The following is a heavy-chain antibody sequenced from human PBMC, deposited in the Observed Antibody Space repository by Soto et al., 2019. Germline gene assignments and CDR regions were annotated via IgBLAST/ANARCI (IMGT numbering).Heavy chain of an antibody. CDR3: ARGRLGEFWSGYGAYYFDY. V-gene: IGHV1-18*01. D-gene: IGHD3-3*01. CDR1: GYTFTSYG. J-gene: IGHJ4*02. CDR2: ISAYNGNT. Sequence: APVEVSCKASGYTFTSYGISWVRQAPGQGLEWMGWISAYNGNTNYAQKLQGRVTMTTDTSTSTAYMELRSLRSDDTAVYYCARGRLGEFWSGYGAYYFDYWGQRTLVTVSS.